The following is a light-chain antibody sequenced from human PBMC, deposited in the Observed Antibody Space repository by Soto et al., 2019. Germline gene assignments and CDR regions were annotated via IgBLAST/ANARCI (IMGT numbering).Light chain of an antibody. CDR1: SSNIGAGYD. CDR2: GNS. Sequence: QSVLTQPPSVSGAPGQRVTISCTGSSSNIGAGYDVHWYQQLPGTAPKLLIYGNSNRPSGVPDRFSGSKSGTSASLAITGLQAEEEADYYCQSYDSSLSGVVFGRGTKLTVL. J-gene: IGLJ2*01. CDR3: QSYDSSLSGVV. V-gene: IGLV1-40*01.